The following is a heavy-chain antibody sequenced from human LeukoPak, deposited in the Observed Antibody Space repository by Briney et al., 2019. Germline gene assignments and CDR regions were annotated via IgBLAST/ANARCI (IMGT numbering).Heavy chain of an antibody. J-gene: IGHJ3*02. Sequence: GGSLRLSCAASGFTFSNAWMSWVRQAPGKGLEWVGRIKSKTDGGTTDYAAPVKGRITISRDDSKNTLYLQMNSLKTEDTAVYYCTTGKAKNTIFGVVIIPYDAFDIWGQGTMVTVSS. CDR1: GFTFSNAW. CDR2: IKSKTDGGTT. CDR3: TTGKAKNTIFGVVIIPYDAFDI. D-gene: IGHD3-3*01. V-gene: IGHV3-15*01.